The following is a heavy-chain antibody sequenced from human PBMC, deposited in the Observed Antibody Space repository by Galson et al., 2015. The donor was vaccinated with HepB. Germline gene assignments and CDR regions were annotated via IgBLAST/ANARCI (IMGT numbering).Heavy chain of an antibody. V-gene: IGHV1-69*13. J-gene: IGHJ4*02. CDR2: IIPIFGTA. D-gene: IGHD5-12*01. Sequence: SVKVSCKASGGTFSSYAISWVRQAPGQGLEWMGGIIPIFGTANYAQKFQGRVTITADESTSTAYMELSSLRSEDTAVYYCARVGRYSGYDYGYFDYWGQGTLVTVSS. CDR3: ARVGRYSGYDYGYFDY. CDR1: GGTFSSYA.